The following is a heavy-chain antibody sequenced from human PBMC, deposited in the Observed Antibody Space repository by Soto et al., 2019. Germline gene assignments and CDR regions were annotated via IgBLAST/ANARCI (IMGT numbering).Heavy chain of an antibody. CDR2: ISSSSSYI. Sequence: GGSLRLSCAASGFTFSSYSMNWVRQAPGKGLEWVSSISSSSSYIYYADSVKGRFTISRDNAKNSLYLQMNSLRAEDTAVYYCARVLGDGYNSNAFDIWGQGTMVTVSS. D-gene: IGHD5-12*01. J-gene: IGHJ3*02. CDR3: ARVLGDGYNSNAFDI. V-gene: IGHV3-21*01. CDR1: GFTFSSYS.